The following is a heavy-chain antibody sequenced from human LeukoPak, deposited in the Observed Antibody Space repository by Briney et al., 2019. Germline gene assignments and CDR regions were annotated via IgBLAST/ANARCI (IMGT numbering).Heavy chain of an antibody. J-gene: IGHJ5*02. V-gene: IGHV4-39*07. D-gene: IGHD3-22*01. CDR1: GGSISSSSYY. CDR2: IYYSGST. CDR3: ARRDYYDSSGYL. Sequence: PSETLSLTCTVSGGSISSSSYYWGWIRQPPGKGLEWIGSIYYSGSTYYNPSLKSRVTISVDTSKNQFSLKLSSVTAADTAVYYCARRDYYDSSGYLWGQGTLVTVSS.